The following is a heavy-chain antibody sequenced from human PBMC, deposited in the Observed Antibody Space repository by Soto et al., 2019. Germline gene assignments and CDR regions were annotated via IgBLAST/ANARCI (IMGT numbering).Heavy chain of an antibody. CDR1: GGSMSSYY. V-gene: IGHV4-59*01. Sequence: SETLSLTCTVSGGSMSSYYWSWIRQPPGKGLEWIGYIYYSGSTNYNPSLKSRVTISVDTSKNQLSLKLSSVTAADTAVYYCARAPYCGGDCYLDYWGQGTLVTVSS. CDR2: IYYSGST. CDR3: ARAPYCGGDCYLDY. J-gene: IGHJ4*02. D-gene: IGHD2-21*02.